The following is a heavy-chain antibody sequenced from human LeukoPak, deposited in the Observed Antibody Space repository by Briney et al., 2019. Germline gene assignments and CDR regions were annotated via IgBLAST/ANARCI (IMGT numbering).Heavy chain of an antibody. J-gene: IGHJ6*03. CDR2: IYTSGST. V-gene: IGHV4-61*02. D-gene: IGHD6-13*01. CDR3: ARGLGDSSSWYYKDYYYMDV. CDR1: GGSISSGSYY. Sequence: TLSLTCTVSGGSISSGSYYCSWIRQPAGKGLEWIRRIYTSGSTNYNPSLKSRVTISVDTSKNQFSLKLSSVTAADTAVYYCARGLGDSSSWYYKDYYYMDVWGKGTTVTVSS.